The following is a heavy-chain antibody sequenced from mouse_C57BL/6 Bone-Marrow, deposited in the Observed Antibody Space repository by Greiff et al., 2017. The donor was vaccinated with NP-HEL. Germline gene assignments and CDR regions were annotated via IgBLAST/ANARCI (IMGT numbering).Heavy chain of an antibody. CDR1: GFNIKDDY. V-gene: IGHV14-4*01. Sequence: VQLQQSGAELVRPGASVKLSCTASGFNIKDDYMHWVKQRPEQGLEWIGWIDPENGDTEYASKFQGKATITADTSSNTAYLQLSILTSEYTAVYYCTRPDYYGSPFDYWGQGTTLTVSS. CDR3: TRPDYYGSPFDY. D-gene: IGHD1-1*01. J-gene: IGHJ2*01. CDR2: IDPENGDT.